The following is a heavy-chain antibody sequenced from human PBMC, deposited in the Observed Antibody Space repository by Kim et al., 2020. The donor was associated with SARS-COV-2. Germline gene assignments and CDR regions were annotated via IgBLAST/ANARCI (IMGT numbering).Heavy chain of an antibody. CDR1: GGSISSSNW. Sequence: SETLSLTCAVSGGSISSSNWWSWVRQPPGKGLEWIGEIYRSGSTNYNPSLKSRVTISVDKSKNQFSLKLSSVTAADTAVYYCARERRDWNYRFSHYYGMDVWGQGTTVTVSS. CDR3: ARERRDWNYRFSHYYGMDV. D-gene: IGHD1-7*01. CDR2: IYRSGST. J-gene: IGHJ6*02. V-gene: IGHV4-4*02.